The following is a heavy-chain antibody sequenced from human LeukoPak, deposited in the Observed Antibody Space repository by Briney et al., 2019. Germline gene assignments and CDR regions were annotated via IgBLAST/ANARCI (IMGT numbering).Heavy chain of an antibody. CDR2: ISGSGSGGST. V-gene: IGHV3-23*01. CDR3: AKSGYNRFDY. CDR1: GFTFSSYS. Sequence: GGSLRLSCAASGFTFSSYSMNWVRQAPGKGLEWVSNISGSGSGGSTYYADSVKGRFTISRDNSKNTLYLQMNSLRAEDTAVYYCAKSGYNRFDYWGQGTLVTVSS. J-gene: IGHJ4*02. D-gene: IGHD5-24*01.